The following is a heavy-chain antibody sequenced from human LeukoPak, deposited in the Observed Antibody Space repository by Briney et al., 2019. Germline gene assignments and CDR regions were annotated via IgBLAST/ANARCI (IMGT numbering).Heavy chain of an antibody. CDR3: ARGWYSSGWYGGPRADY. V-gene: IGHV4-34*01. J-gene: IGHJ4*02. Sequence: SETLSFTCAVYGGSFSGYYWSWIRRPPGKGLEWIGEINLSGSTNYNPSLKSRVTISVDTSKNQFSLKLSSVTAADTAVYYCARGWYSSGWYGGPRADYWGQGTLVTVSS. CDR2: INLSGST. D-gene: IGHD6-19*01. CDR1: GGSFSGYY.